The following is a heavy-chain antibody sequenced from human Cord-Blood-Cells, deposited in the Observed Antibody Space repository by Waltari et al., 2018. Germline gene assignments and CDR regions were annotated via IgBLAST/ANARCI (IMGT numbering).Heavy chain of an antibody. CDR1: GGSISSSSYY. V-gene: IGHV4-39*01. CDR2: IYYSGST. D-gene: IGHD7-27*01. J-gene: IGHJ4*02. Sequence: QLQLQESGPGLVKPSETLSLTCTVSGGSISSSSYYWGWIRQPPGKGLGWIGSIYYSGSTYYNPSLKSRVTISVDTSKNQFSLKLSSVTAADTAVYYCSLTGEKRYYFDYWGQGTLVTVSS. CDR3: SLTGEKRYYFDY.